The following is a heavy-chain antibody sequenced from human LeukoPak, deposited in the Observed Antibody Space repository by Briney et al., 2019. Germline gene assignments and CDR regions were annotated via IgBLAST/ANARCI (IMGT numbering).Heavy chain of an antibody. J-gene: IGHJ6*02. Sequence: ASVKVSCKASGYTFTSYGISWVRQAPGQGLEWMGWISAYNGNTNYAQKLQGRVTMTTDTSTSTAYMELRSLRSDDTAVYYCARDAASYCSGGSCQPRGHYYYGTDVWGQGTTVTVSS. CDR2: ISAYNGNT. D-gene: IGHD2-15*01. V-gene: IGHV1-18*01. CDR1: GYTFTSYG. CDR3: ARDAASYCSGGSCQPRGHYYYGTDV.